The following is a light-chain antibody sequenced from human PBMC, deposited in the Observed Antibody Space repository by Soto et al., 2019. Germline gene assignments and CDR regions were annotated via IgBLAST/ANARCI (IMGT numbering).Light chain of an antibody. CDR3: QQYGSSPYT. CDR2: VAS. CDR1: QSVTSTN. V-gene: IGKV3-20*01. Sequence: EIVLTQSPGTLSLSPGERATLPCRASQSVTSTNLAWYNKKPGQAPRLLIYVASSRATGIPARFSGSGSGTDFTLTISRLEPEDFAVYYCQQYGSSPYTFGQGTKLEIK. J-gene: IGKJ2*01.